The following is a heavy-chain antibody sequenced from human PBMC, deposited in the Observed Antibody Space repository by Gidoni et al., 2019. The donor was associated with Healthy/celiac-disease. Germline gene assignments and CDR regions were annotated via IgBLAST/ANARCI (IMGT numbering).Heavy chain of an antibody. D-gene: IGHD3-22*01. Sequence: QVKLVQSGAEVQKPGSSVKVSCKASGGTFSSYAISWVRQAPGQGLAWMGGIIPIFGTANYAQKFQGRVTITADKSTSTAYMELSSLRSEDTAVYYCARVSSYYYDSSGYYNWGHDYDYWGQGTLVTVSS. J-gene: IGHJ4*02. CDR2: IIPIFGTA. V-gene: IGHV1-69*06. CDR3: ARVSSYYYDSSGYYNWGHDYDY. CDR1: GGTFSSYA.